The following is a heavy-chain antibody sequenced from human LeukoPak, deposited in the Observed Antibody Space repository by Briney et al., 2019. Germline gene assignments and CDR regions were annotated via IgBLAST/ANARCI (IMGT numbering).Heavy chain of an antibody. CDR2: IYTGGNT. CDR3: ARDSRYYDFWSGYVDY. D-gene: IGHD3-3*01. CDR1: GGSISFYY. V-gene: IGHV4-4*07. Sequence: PSETLSLTCTVSGGSISFYYWTWIRQSAGKGLEWIGRIYTGGNTNYNPSLKNRATLSIDTSKNQFSLMLTSVTAADTAVYYCARDSRYYDFWSGYVDYWGQGILVTVSS. J-gene: IGHJ4*02.